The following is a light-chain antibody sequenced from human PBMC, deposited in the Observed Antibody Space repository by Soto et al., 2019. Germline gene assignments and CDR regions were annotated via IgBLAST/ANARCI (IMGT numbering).Light chain of an antibody. CDR2: GAS. Sequence: EIVMTQSPATLSVSPGERATLSCRASQSVSSNLAWYQQKPGQAPRLLIYGASTRATGIPARFSGSASGTEFTLTISSLQSEDFAVYYCQQYNNWPPTWTCGQGTKVEIK. CDR1: QSVSSN. V-gene: IGKV3-15*01. CDR3: QQYNNWPPTWT. J-gene: IGKJ1*01.